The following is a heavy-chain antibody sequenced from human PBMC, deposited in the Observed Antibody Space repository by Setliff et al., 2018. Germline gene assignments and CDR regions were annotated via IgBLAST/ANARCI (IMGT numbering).Heavy chain of an antibody. V-gene: IGHV4-59*01. CDR3: ARGGTFRYFDY. Sequence: TSETLSLTCTVSGGSISTYYWSWIRQPPGKGLEWIGYVYYSGIANYSPSLKSRLTISVDTSKNQFSLKLRSVTAADTAVYYCARGGTFRYFDYWGQGTRVTVSS. CDR1: GGSISTYY. CDR2: VYYSGIA. J-gene: IGHJ4*02. D-gene: IGHD5-12*01.